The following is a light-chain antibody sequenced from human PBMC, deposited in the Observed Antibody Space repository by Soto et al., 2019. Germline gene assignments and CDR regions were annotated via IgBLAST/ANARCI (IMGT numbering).Light chain of an antibody. CDR1: SSDIGAYNY. CDR2: GVT. CDR3: FSHRSGDSHV. Sequence: QSVLTQPASVSGSPGQSITISCTGTSSDIGAYNYVSWYQQYPGKAPKLMIYGVTNRPSGVSNRFSGSNTGNPASLTISGLQAEDEADYYCFSHRSGDSHVFGTGTKVTVL. J-gene: IGLJ1*01. V-gene: IGLV2-14*01.